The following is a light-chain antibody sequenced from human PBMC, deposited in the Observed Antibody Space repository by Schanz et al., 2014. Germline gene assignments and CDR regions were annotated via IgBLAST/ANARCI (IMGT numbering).Light chain of an antibody. J-gene: IGLJ2*01. CDR2: EVS. CDR3: AAWDDSLSGRVV. Sequence: QSALTQPASVSGSPGQSVTISCTGTSSDVGGYNYVSWYQQHPGKAPKLMIYEVSKRPSGVPDRFSGSKSGTSASLAISGLQSEDEADYYCAAWDDSLSGRVVFGGGTKLTVL. V-gene: IGLV2-8*01. CDR1: SSDVGGYNY.